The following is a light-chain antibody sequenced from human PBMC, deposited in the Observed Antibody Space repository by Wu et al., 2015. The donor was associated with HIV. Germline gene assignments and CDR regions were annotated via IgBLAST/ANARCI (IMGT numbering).Light chain of an antibody. Sequence: EIVLTQSPATLSLSPGERATLSCRASQSVSSYLAWYQHKPGQAPRLLIYDASNRATGIPARFSGSGSGADFTLTISNLEPEDFAVYYCQQRGNWPWTFGQGTKVEVK. CDR1: QSVSSY. CDR2: DAS. V-gene: IGKV3-11*01. CDR3: QQRGNWPWT. J-gene: IGKJ1*01.